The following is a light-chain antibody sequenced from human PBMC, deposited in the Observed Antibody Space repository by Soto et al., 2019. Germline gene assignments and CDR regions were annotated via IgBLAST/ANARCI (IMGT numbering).Light chain of an antibody. CDR2: DVD. CDR3: GSYTTSDTLA. V-gene: IGLV2-14*03. CDR1: YSDVGGYNS. Sequence: QSVLTQPASVSGSPGQPITISCTGSYSDVGGYNSVSWYQQHPGKAPKLMIYDVDNRPSGVSNRFSGSKSGNTASLTISGLQTEYEADYYCGSYTTSDTLAFGGGTKLTVL. J-gene: IGLJ2*01.